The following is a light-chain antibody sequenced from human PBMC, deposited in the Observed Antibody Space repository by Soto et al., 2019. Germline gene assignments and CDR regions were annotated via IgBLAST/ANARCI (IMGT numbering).Light chain of an antibody. Sequence: EIVLTQSPATLSLSPGERATLSCRASESVSIYLAWYQQKLGQAPRLLIYDASQRATGTPARFSGSGSGTDFTLTISSLEPEDFAVYYCHQRTNWPPAFTFGPGTKVDIK. CDR1: ESVSIY. J-gene: IGKJ3*01. CDR3: HQRTNWPPAFT. CDR2: DAS. V-gene: IGKV3-11*01.